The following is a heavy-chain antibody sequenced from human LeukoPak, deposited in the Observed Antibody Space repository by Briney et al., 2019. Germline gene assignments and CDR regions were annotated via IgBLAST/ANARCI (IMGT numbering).Heavy chain of an antibody. D-gene: IGHD2-2*01. CDR3: ARYCSSTSCYWRHAFDI. V-gene: IGHV4-31*03. Sequence: SQTLSLTCTVSGGSITTVSYYWSWIRQHPGRGLEWIGFIYYTGSTTYNPSLYSRVTMSVDTSKNEFSLKLSSVTAADTAVYYCARYCSSTSCYWRHAFDIWGQGTMVTVSS. CDR2: IYYTGST. J-gene: IGHJ3*02. CDR1: GGSITTVSYY.